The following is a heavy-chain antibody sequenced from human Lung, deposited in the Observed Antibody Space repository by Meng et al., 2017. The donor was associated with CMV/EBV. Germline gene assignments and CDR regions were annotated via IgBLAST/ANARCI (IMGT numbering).Heavy chain of an antibody. D-gene: IGHD2-2*02. CDR1: GGTFSSYA. CDR3: ARDRTGDCSSTSCYNYYYYYGMAV. J-gene: IGHJ6*02. CDR2: IIPIFGIA. V-gene: IGHV1-69*05. Sequence: SVKVSXKASGGTFSSYAISWVRQAPGQGLEWMGGIIPIFGIANYAQKFQGRVTITTDESTSTAYMEVSSLRSEDTAVYYCARDRTGDCSSTSCYNYYYYYGMAVWGQGTXVNGAS.